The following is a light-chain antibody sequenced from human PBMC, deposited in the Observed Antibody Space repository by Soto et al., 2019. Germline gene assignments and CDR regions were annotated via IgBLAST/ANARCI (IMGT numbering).Light chain of an antibody. CDR2: GNS. V-gene: IGLV1-40*01. CDR3: QSYDSSLSGGV. J-gene: IGLJ1*01. CDR1: SSNIGAGYD. Sequence: QSVLTQPPSVYGAPGQRVTISCTGSSSNIGAGYDVHWYQQLPGTAPKLLIYGNSNRPSGVPDRFSGSKSGTSASLAITGLQAEDEADYYCQSYDSSLSGGVFGTGTKVTVL.